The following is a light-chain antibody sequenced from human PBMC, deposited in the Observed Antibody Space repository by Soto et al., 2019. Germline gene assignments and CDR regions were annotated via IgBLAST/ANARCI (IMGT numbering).Light chain of an antibody. CDR2: LNSDGSH. CDR1: SGHSSYA. J-gene: IGLJ2*01. Sequence: QLVLTQSPSASASLGASVKLTCTLSSGHSSYAIAWHQQQPEKGPRYLMKLNSDGSHSKGDGIPDRFSGSSSGAERYLTISRLQSEDEADYYCQTWGSGTVVFGGGTKLTV. V-gene: IGLV4-69*01. CDR3: QTWGSGTVV.